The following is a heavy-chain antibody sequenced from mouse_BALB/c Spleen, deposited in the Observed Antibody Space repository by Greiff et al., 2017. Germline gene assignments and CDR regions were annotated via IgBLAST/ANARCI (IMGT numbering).Heavy chain of an antibody. V-gene: IGHV5-17*02. Sequence: EVHLVESGGGLVQPGGSRKLSCAASGFTFSSFGMHWVRQAPEKGLEWVAYISSGSSTIYYADTVKGRFTISRDNPKNTLFLQMTSLRSEDTAMYYCAREELRRGFFDDWGQGTTLTVSS. CDR3: AREELRRGFFDD. D-gene: IGHD2-4*01. CDR2: ISSGSSTI. CDR1: GFTFSSFG. J-gene: IGHJ2*01.